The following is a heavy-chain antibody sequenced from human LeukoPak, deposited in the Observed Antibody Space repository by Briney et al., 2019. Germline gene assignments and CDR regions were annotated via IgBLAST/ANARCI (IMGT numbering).Heavy chain of an antibody. CDR2: IWHDGSSE. J-gene: IGHJ4*02. CDR1: GYTFCSYG. D-gene: IGHD6-19*01. Sequence: GGSLRLSCAASGYTFCSYGMYWVRQAPGKGLEWVAVIWHDGSSEFYGDSVKGRFSISRDDSKNKVYLQMNSLRGEDTALYFCARDSRGGWSGYLDYWGQGNLVIVSS. V-gene: IGHV3-33*07. CDR3: ARDSRGGWSGYLDY.